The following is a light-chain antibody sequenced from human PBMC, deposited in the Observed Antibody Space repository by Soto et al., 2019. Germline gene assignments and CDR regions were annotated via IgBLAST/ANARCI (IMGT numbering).Light chain of an antibody. CDR1: QSVSSRF. CDR3: QQYVSLIT. J-gene: IGKJ5*01. CDR2: AAS. Sequence: EIVLTQSPGTLSLSPGERATLSCRASQSVSSRFLAWYQQKPGQAPRLLIYAASSRATGIPDRFSGSGSGTDFTLTISRLEPEDFAVYYCQQYVSLITFGQGTRLEIK. V-gene: IGKV3-20*01.